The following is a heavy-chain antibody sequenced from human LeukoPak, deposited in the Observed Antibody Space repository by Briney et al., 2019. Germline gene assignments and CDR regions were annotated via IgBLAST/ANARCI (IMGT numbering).Heavy chain of an antibody. Sequence: TLSLTCAVSGGPITSSKWWTWVRQPPGKALEWLALIYWNDDKRYSPSLKSRLTITKDTSKNQVLLTMTNMDPVDTATYYCAHYYDSSGYYYESLYYFDYWGQGTLVTVSS. CDR1: GGPITSSKWW. D-gene: IGHD3-22*01. CDR2: IYWNDDK. J-gene: IGHJ4*02. V-gene: IGHV2-5*01. CDR3: AHYYDSSGYYYESLYYFDY.